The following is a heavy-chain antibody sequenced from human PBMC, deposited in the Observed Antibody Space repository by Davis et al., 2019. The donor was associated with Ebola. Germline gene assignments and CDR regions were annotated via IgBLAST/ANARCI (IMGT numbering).Heavy chain of an antibody. CDR3: ARVGKWLATNYYYYYGMDV. D-gene: IGHD6-19*01. CDR2: INSDGSST. CDR1: GFTFSSYW. V-gene: IGHV3-74*01. J-gene: IGHJ6*02. Sequence: HTGGSLRLSCAASGFTFSSYWMHWVRQAPGKGLVWVSRINSDGSSTSYADSVKGRFTISRDNSKNTLYLQMNSLRAEDTAVYYCARVGKWLATNYYYYYGMDVWGQGTTVTVSS.